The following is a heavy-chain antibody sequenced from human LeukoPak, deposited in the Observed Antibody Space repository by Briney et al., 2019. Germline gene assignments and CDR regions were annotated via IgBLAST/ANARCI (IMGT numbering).Heavy chain of an antibody. Sequence: PSETLSLTCAVSGGSISSSNWWSWVRQPPGKGLEWIGEIYHSGSTNYNPSLKSRVTISVDTSKNQFSLKLSSVTAADTAVYYCARSYDSSGYYRNWFDPWGQGTLVTVSS. D-gene: IGHD3-22*01. CDR1: GGSISSSNW. CDR2: IYHSGST. CDR3: ARSYDSSGYYRNWFDP. V-gene: IGHV4-4*02. J-gene: IGHJ5*02.